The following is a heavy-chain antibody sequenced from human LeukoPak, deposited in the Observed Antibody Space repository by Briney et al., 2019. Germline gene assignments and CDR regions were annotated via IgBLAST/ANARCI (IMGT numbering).Heavy chain of an antibody. CDR2: IYYSGST. J-gene: IGHJ4*02. D-gene: IGHD6-6*01. Sequence: PSETLSLTCAVYGGSFSGYYWSWIRQHPGKGLEWIGYIYYSGSTYNPSLKSRVTISVDTSKNQFSLKLSSVTAADTAVYYCARSSIAALDWGQGTLVTVSS. V-gene: IGHV4-31*11. CDR1: GGSFSGYY. CDR3: ARSSIAALD.